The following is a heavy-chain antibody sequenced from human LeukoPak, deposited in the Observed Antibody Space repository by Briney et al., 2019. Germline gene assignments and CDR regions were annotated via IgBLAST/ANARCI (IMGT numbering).Heavy chain of an antibody. CDR2: IWYDGSNK. V-gene: IGHV3-33*06. CDR3: AKDTGEYSYGYIDY. CDR1: GFTSSSYG. D-gene: IGHD5-18*01. J-gene: IGHJ4*02. Sequence: GRSLRLSCAASGFTSSSYGMHWVRQAPGQGLGWVAVIWYDGSNKYYADSEKGRFTISRDNSKNTLYLQMNSLRAEDTAVYYCAKDTGEYSYGYIDYWGQGTLVTVSS.